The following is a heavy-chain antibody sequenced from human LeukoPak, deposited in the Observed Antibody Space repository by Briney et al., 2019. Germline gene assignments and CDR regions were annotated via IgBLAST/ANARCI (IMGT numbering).Heavy chain of an antibody. CDR3: ARLVRDWNDHFDY. Sequence: PSETLSLTCAVYGGSFSGYYWSWIRQPPGKGLEWIGEINHSGSTNYNPSLKSRVTISVDTSKNQFSLNLRSVAAADTAVYYCARLVRDWNDHFDYWGQGTLVTVSS. V-gene: IGHV4-34*01. D-gene: IGHD1-1*01. CDR2: INHSGST. J-gene: IGHJ4*02. CDR1: GGSFSGYY.